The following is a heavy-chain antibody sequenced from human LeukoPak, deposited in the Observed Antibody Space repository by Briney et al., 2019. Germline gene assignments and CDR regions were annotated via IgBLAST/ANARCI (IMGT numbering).Heavy chain of an antibody. CDR3: ARGGITMVRANWFDP. J-gene: IGHJ5*02. CDR2: IIPIFGTA. V-gene: IGHV1-69*06. D-gene: IGHD3-10*01. CDR1: GYTFSSYA. Sequence: SVKVSCKASGYTFSSYAISWVREAPGQGLEWMGGIIPIFGTANYAQKFQGRVTITADKSTSTAYMELSSLRSEDTAAYYCARGGITMVRANWFDPWGQGTLVTVSS.